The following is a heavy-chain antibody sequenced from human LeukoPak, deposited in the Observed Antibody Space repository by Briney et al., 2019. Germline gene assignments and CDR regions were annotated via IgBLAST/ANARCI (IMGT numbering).Heavy chain of an antibody. V-gene: IGHV4-4*07. CDR2: IYTSGST. J-gene: IGHJ6*02. D-gene: IGHD3-10*01. Sequence: SETLSLTCTVSGGSISSYYWSWIRQPAGKGLEWIGRIYTSGSTNYNPSLKSRVTMSVDTSKNQFSLKLSSVTAADTAVYYCARDRSPNGSGSYYYYYYYGMDVWGQGTTVTVSS. CDR1: GGSISSYY. CDR3: ARDRSPNGSGSYYYYYYYGMDV.